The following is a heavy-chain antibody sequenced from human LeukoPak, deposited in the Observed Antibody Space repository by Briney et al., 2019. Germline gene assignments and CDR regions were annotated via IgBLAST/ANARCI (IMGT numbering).Heavy chain of an antibody. Sequence: SETLSLTCTVSGYSINSGYYWGWIRQPPGKGLEWIAIIYHSGSTYYNPSLKSRVTISVDTSKNQFSLQLNSVTPEDTAVYYCAREVQLWLRGHYYYYMDVWGKGTTVTVSS. CDR2: IYHSGST. D-gene: IGHD5-18*01. CDR3: AREVQLWLRGHYYYYMDV. J-gene: IGHJ6*03. CDR1: GYSINSGYY. V-gene: IGHV4-38-2*02.